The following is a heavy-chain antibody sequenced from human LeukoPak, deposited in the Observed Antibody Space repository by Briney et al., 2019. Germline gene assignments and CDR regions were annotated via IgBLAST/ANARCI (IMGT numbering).Heavy chain of an antibody. CDR2: INHSGST. Sequence: SETLSLTCAVYGGSFSGYYWSWIRQPPGKGLEWIGEINHSGSTNYNPSLKSRVTISVDTSKNRFSLKLSSVTAADTAVYYCARSGAARAYYDFWSGYYNPWGQGTLVTVSS. CDR3: ARSGAARAYYDFWSGYYNP. J-gene: IGHJ5*02. D-gene: IGHD3-3*01. CDR1: GGSFSGYY. V-gene: IGHV4-34*01.